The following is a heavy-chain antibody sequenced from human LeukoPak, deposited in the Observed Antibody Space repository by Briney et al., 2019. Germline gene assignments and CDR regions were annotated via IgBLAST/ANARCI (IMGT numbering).Heavy chain of an antibody. CDR2: INPNSGGT. D-gene: IGHD1-20*01. Sequence: ASVKVSCKASGYTFTGYYMHWVRQAPGQGLEWMGRINPNSGGTNYAQKFQGRVTMTRDTSISTAYMELSRLRSDDTAVYYCARVYNWNVHTSPKPYYFDYWGQGTLVTVSS. J-gene: IGHJ4*02. CDR3: ARVYNWNVHTSPKPYYFDY. V-gene: IGHV1-2*06. CDR1: GYTFTGYY.